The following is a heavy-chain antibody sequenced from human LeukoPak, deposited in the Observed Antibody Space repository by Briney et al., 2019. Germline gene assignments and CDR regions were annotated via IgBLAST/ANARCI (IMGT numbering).Heavy chain of an antibody. V-gene: IGHV1-18*01. Sequence: ASVKLSCKASGYTFSSYGISWVRQARGQGLEWMGWISAYNGNTNYAQKLQGRVTMTTDTSTSTAYMELRSLRSDDTAVYYCARGPLGRGWYYFDYWGQGTLVTVSS. CDR2: ISAYNGNT. D-gene: IGHD6-19*01. J-gene: IGHJ4*02. CDR3: ARGPLGRGWYYFDY. CDR1: GYTFSSYG.